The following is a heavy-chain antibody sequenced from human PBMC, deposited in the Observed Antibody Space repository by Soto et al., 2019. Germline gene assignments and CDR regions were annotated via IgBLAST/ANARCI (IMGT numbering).Heavy chain of an antibody. CDR3: AKVVVVIPYYYYYGMDV. CDR1: GFTFSSYA. CDR2: ISGSGGST. J-gene: IGHJ6*02. V-gene: IGHV3-23*01. D-gene: IGHD3-22*01. Sequence: GGSLRLSCAASGFTFSSYAMSWVRQAPGKGLEWVSAISGSGGSTYYADSVKGRFTISRDNSKNTLYLQMNSLRAEDTAVYYCAKVVVVIPYYYYYGMDVWGQGTTVTVSS.